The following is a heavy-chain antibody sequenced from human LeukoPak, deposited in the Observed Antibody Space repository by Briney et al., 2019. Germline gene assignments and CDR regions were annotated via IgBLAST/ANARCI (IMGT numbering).Heavy chain of an antibody. CDR1: GGSFSGYY. CDR3: ARVFSGDYRYWFDP. J-gene: IGHJ5*02. D-gene: IGHD4-17*01. V-gene: IGHV4-59*01. CDR2: IYYSGST. Sequence: SETLSLTCAVYGGSFSGYYWSWIRQPPGKGLEWIGYIYYSGSTNYNPSLKSRVTISVDTSKNQFSLKLSSVTAADTAVYYCARVFSGDYRYWFDPWGQGTLVTVSS.